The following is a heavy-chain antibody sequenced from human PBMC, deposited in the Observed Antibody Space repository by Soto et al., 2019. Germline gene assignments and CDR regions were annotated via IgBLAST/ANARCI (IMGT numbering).Heavy chain of an antibody. CDR1: GFTFSSYS. CDR2: ISGGGGGTI. J-gene: IGHJ4*02. Sequence: GSLRLSCAASGFTFSSYSMSWVRQAPGKGLEWVSSISGGGGGTICSADSVKGRFTISRDNSKNTLYLQMNSLRVEDTAVYYCAKDAGGSFDYWGQGTPVTVSS. D-gene: IGHD1-26*01. CDR3: AKDAGGSFDY. V-gene: IGHV3-23*01.